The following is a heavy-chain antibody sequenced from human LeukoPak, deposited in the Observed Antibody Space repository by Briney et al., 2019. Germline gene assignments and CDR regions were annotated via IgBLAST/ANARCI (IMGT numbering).Heavy chain of an antibody. CDR3: AKGTGYSSSWPLFYFDY. J-gene: IGHJ4*02. CDR1: GFTFSSYA. V-gene: IGHV3-23*01. D-gene: IGHD6-13*01. CDR2: ISGSGGST. Sequence: SGGSLRLSCAASGFTFSSYAMSWVRQAPGKGLEWVSAISGSGGSTYYADSVKGRFTISRDNSKNTLYLQKNSLRAEDTAVYYCAKGTGYSSSWPLFYFDYWGQGTLVTVSS.